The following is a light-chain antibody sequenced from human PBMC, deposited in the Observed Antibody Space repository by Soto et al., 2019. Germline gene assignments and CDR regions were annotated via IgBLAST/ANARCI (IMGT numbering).Light chain of an antibody. CDR2: DNN. V-gene: IGLV1-40*01. J-gene: IGLJ1*01. Sequence: QSVLTQPPSVSGAPGQRVTISCPGSSSNIGAGYDVHWYQQLPGTAPKLLIYDNNNRPSGVPDRFSGSKSGTSASLAITGLQAEDEADYYCQSYDSSLSGYVFGTGTKVTVL. CDR1: SSNIGAGYD. CDR3: QSYDSSLSGYV.